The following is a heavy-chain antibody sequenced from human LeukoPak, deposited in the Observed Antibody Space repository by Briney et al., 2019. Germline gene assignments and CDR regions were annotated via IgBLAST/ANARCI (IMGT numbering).Heavy chain of an antibody. CDR2: IKQDGSEK. J-gene: IGHJ5*02. Sequence: GGSLRLSCAASGFSFSSYWMSWVRQAPGKGLEWVANIKQDGSEKYYVDSVRGRFTISRDNAKNSLYLQMNSLRVEDTAIYYCAKDGYGSGGRWFDPWGQGTLVTVSS. D-gene: IGHD3-10*01. CDR1: GFSFSSYW. CDR3: AKDGYGSGGRWFDP. V-gene: IGHV3-7*03.